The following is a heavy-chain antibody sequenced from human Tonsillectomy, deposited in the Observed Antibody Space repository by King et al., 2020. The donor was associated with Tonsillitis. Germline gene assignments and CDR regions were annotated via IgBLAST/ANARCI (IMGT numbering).Heavy chain of an antibody. Sequence: QLVQSGGGLVKPGESLRLSCAASGFMFNSYSMNWVRQAPGKGLEWVSSINSVSSHIYYARPVRGRFTISRDNAKNSLYLQMNSLSAEDTAVYYCARPYCSGVGCYQRYDGFHIWGQGTMVTVSS. CDR1: GFMFNSYS. V-gene: IGHV3-21*01. D-gene: IGHD2-15*01. CDR2: INSVSSHI. J-gene: IGHJ3*02. CDR3: ARPYCSGVGCYQRYDGFHI.